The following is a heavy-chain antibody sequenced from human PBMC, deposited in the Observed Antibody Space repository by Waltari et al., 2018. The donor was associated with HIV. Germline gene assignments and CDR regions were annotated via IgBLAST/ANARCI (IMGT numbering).Heavy chain of an antibody. CDR3: ARAREWELLYPIDY. CDR2: INTNTGNP. J-gene: IGHJ4*02. Sequence: QRVQAGSELKKPGASVRGSCKADRYNFIKYDMTWVRQAPGQGLEWMGWINTNTGNPTYAQGFTGRFVFSLDTSVSTAYLQISSLKTEDTAVYYCARAREWELLYPIDYWGQGTLVTVS. V-gene: IGHV7-4-1*02. D-gene: IGHD1-26*01. CDR1: RYNFIKYD.